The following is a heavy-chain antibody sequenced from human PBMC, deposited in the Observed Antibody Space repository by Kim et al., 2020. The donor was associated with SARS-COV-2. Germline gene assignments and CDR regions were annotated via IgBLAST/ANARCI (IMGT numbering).Heavy chain of an antibody. CDR2: ISGSGGST. V-gene: IGHV3-23*01. Sequence: GGSLRLSCAASGFTFSSYAMSWVRQAPGKGLEWVSAISGSGGSTYYADSVKGRFTISRDNSKNTLYLQMNSLRAEDTAVYYCAKVNVSGDYGDYVGGGYYYYGMGVWGQGTTVTVSS. J-gene: IGHJ6*02. CDR1: GFTFSSYA. D-gene: IGHD4-17*01. CDR3: AKVNVSGDYGDYVGGGYYYYGMGV.